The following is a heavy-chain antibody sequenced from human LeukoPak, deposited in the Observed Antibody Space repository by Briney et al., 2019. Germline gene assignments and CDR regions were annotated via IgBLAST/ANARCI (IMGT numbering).Heavy chain of an antibody. V-gene: IGHV1-18*01. J-gene: IGHJ6*03. CDR2: ISDYNGNT. D-gene: IGHD3-10*01. Sequence: VASVKVSCKASGYTFTSYGISWVRQAPGQGLEWMGWISDYNGNTNYAQKLQGRVTMTTDTSTSTAYMELRSLRSDDTAVYYCARDLGIPYYYYMDVWGKGTTVTVSS. CDR1: GYTFTSYG. CDR3: ARDLGIPYYYYMDV.